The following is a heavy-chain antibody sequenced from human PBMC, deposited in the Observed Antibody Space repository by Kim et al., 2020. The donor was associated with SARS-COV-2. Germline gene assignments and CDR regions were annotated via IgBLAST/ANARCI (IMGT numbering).Heavy chain of an antibody. J-gene: IGHJ6*02. Sequence: LKSRDTISVDTSKNQFSLKLSSGTAADTAVYYCARATSLQLWYYYYGMDVWGQGTTVTVSS. CDR3: ARATSLQLWYYYYGMDV. V-gene: IGHV4-34*01. D-gene: IGHD5-18*01.